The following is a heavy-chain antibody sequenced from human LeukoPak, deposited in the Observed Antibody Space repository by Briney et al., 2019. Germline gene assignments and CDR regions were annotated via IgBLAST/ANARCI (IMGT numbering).Heavy chain of an antibody. Sequence: ASVKVSCKASGYTFTGYYMHWVRQAPGQGLEWMGWINPNSGGTNYAQKFRGRVTMTRDTSISTAYMELSRLRPDDTAVYYCARIAVAGTYNWFDPWGQGTLVTVPS. D-gene: IGHD6-19*01. V-gene: IGHV1-2*02. CDR3: ARIAVAGTYNWFDP. CDR2: INPNSGGT. CDR1: GYTFTGYY. J-gene: IGHJ5*02.